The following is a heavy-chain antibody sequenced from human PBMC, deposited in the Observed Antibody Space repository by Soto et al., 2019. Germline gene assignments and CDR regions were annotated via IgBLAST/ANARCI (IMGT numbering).Heavy chain of an antibody. CDR1: GGTFSSYA. V-gene: IGHV1-69*13. D-gene: IGHD2-15*01. CDR2: IIPIFGTA. J-gene: IGHJ6*02. CDR3: ARELVVVAAISYYGMDV. Sequence: SVKVSCKASGGTFSSYAISWVRQAPGQGLEWMGGIIPIFGTANYAQKFQGRVTITADESTSTAYMELSSLRSEDTAVYYCARELVVVAAISYYGMDVWGQGTTVTVSS.